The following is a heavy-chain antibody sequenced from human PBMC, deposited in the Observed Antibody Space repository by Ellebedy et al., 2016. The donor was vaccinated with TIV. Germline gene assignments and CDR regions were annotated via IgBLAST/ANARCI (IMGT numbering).Heavy chain of an antibody. J-gene: IGHJ4*02. CDR3: ARQGYRGYSYGATYTPFDY. V-gene: IGHV4-39*01. CDR1: GGSISSYY. CDR2: IYYSGST. Sequence: MPSETLSLTCTVSGGSISSYYWSWIRQPPGKGLEWIGSIYYSGSTYYNPSLKSRVTISVDTSKNQFSLKLSSVTAADTAVYYCARQGYRGYSYGATYTPFDYWGQGTLVTVSS. D-gene: IGHD5-18*01.